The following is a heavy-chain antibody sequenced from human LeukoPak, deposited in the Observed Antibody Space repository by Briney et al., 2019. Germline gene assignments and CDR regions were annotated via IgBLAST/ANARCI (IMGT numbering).Heavy chain of an antibody. CDR1: GFTFSSYG. D-gene: IGHD5-12*01. J-gene: IGHJ4*02. CDR3: ARALASEDDY. Sequence: GGSLRLSCAASGFTFSSYGMHWVRQAPGRGLEGVAVISYDGSNKYYADPVKGRFTISRDNSKNTLYLQMNSLRAEDTAVYYCARALASEDDYWGQGTLVIVSS. CDR2: ISYDGSNK. V-gene: IGHV3-30*03.